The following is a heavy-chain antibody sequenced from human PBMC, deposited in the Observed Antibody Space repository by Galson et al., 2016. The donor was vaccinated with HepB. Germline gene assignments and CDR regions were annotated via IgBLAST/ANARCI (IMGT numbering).Heavy chain of an antibody. V-gene: IGHV1-2*02. D-gene: IGHD5-12*01. CDR3: ARVKWLGRAYDV. Sequence: SVKVSCKASGYIFTDKYLHWVRQAPGQGLEWMGWINPKPGGANSAQKFQGRVTMTRDTSISTAYMEVSRLTSDDTAVYFCARVKWLGRAYDVWGQGTMVTVSS. CDR2: INPKPGGA. CDR1: GYIFTDKY. J-gene: IGHJ3*01.